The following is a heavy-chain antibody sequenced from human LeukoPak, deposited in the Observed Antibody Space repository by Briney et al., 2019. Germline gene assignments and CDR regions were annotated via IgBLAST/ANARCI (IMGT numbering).Heavy chain of an antibody. CDR1: GFTFSTYS. V-gene: IGHV3-33*01. CDR3: ARESGSPFNY. D-gene: IGHD1-26*01. CDR2: IWYDGSNK. J-gene: IGHJ4*02. Sequence: PGGSLRLSCAASGFTFSTYSMHSVRQAPGKGLEWVTIIWYDGSNKYYADSVKGRFTISRDNSKNTLYLQMNSLRAEDTAVYYCARESGSPFNYWGQGTLVTVSS.